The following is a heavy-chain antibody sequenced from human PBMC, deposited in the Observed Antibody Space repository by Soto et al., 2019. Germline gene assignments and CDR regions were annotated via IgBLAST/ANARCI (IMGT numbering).Heavy chain of an antibody. D-gene: IGHD3-3*01. Sequence: PSETLSLTCTVSGGSISSYYWSWIRQPAGKGLEWIGRIYTGGSTNYNPSLKSRVTMSVDTSKNQFSLKLNSVTAADTAVYYCVRDYDFWSGSFGMDVWGQGTTVTVS. V-gene: IGHV4-4*07. J-gene: IGHJ6*02. CDR1: GGSISSYY. CDR2: IYTGGST. CDR3: VRDYDFWSGSFGMDV.